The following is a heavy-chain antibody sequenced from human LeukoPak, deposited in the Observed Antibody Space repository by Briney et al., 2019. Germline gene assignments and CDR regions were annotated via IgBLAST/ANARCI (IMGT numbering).Heavy chain of an antibody. CDR1: GASITDYY. CDR2: IYYTGSP. D-gene: IGHD5-24*01. Sequence: MPSETLSLTCTVSGASITDYYWSWIRQPPAKGLEWIGYIYYTGSPNYNPSLKSRVTLSLDRSQNQFSLKLTSVTAADTAVYYCAYGGDAYKTGYWGQGTLVTVSS. CDR3: AYGGDAYKTGY. V-gene: IGHV4-59*01. J-gene: IGHJ4*02.